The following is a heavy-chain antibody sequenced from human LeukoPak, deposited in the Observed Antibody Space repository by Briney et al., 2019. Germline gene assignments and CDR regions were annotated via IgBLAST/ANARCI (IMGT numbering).Heavy chain of an antibody. J-gene: IGHJ4*02. CDR3: ARGSYSSGCSH. V-gene: IGHV3-21*01. D-gene: IGHD6-19*01. Sequence: PGGSLTLSCAASGFTFSIYSMSWVRQPPGKGLEWVSSIITSSSYIYYADSVKGRFTIARDNAKNSLYLQMNSLRAEDTAVYYCARGSYSSGCSHWGQGTLVTVSS. CDR1: GFTFSIYS. CDR2: IITSSSYI.